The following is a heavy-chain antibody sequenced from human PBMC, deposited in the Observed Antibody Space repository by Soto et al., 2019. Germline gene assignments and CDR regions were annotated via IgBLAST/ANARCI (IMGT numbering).Heavy chain of an antibody. Sequence: GGSLRLSCTASGFTFGDYAMSWFRQAPGKGLEWVGFIRSKAYGGTTEYAASVKGRFTISRDDSKSIAYLQMNSLKTEDTAVYYCTRDIFCSSTSCYWQLEPSNDAFDIWGQGTMVTVSS. D-gene: IGHD2-2*01. CDR1: GFTFGDYA. V-gene: IGHV3-49*03. J-gene: IGHJ3*02. CDR3: TRDIFCSSTSCYWQLEPSNDAFDI. CDR2: IRSKAYGGTT.